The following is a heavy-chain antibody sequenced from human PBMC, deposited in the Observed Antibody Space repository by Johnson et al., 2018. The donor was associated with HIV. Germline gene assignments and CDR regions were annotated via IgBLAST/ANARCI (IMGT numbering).Heavy chain of an antibody. CDR3: AKRGSGWPSDAFDI. Sequence: VQLVESGGGLVQPGGSLTLSCAASGFTFSSYWMHWVRQVAGKGLVWVARINSDGSRTNYADSVKGRFTISRDNSKNTLYLQMNSLRAEDTAVYYCAKRGSGWPSDAFDIWGQGTMVTVSS. D-gene: IGHD6-19*01. CDR2: INSDGSRT. V-gene: IGHV3-74*02. J-gene: IGHJ3*02. CDR1: GFTFSSYW.